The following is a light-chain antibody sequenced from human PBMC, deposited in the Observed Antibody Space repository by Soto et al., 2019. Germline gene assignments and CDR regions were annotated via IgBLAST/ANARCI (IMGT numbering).Light chain of an antibody. J-gene: IGKJ1*01. CDR1: QSVSSRY. V-gene: IGKV3-20*01. Sequence: ESVLTQAAGTLSLSQGDRATLSCRASQSVSSRYLAWYQQKPGQAPRLLIYGVSSRATGIPDRFSGSGSGTDFSLTISRLEPEDFAVYYCPQYGSPRTFGQGTKVDI. CDR3: PQYGSPRT. CDR2: GVS.